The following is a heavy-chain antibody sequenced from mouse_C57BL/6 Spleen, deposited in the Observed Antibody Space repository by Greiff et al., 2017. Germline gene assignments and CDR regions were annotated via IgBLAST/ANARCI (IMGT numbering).Heavy chain of an antibody. CDR1: GYTFTSYW. V-gene: IGHV1-64*01. J-gene: IGHJ2*01. CDR3: ARLFDYYGSSYGGFDY. Sequence: QVQLQQPGAELVKPGASVKFSCKASGYTFTSYWMHWVKQRPGQGLEWIGMIHPNSGSTNYNEKFKSKATLTVDKSSSTAYMQRSSLTSEDSAVYYCARLFDYYGSSYGGFDYWGQGTTLTVSS. D-gene: IGHD1-1*01. CDR2: IHPNSGST.